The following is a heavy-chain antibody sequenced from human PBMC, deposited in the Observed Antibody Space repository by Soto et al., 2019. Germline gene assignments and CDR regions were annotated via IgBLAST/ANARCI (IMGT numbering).Heavy chain of an antibody. D-gene: IGHD5-12*01. Sequence: QVQLQESGPGLVKPSETLSLTCTVSGASLNSDYWSWIRQSPGKGLEWIGYIYHMGGTDYNPSLKSRVPISIDKSKNQFSLNLRSVTAADTAVYFCARFTYKSGFNWFDPWGQGTQVTVSS. CDR1: GASLNSDY. V-gene: IGHV4-59*03. J-gene: IGHJ5*02. CDR3: ARFTYKSGFNWFDP. CDR2: IYHMGGT.